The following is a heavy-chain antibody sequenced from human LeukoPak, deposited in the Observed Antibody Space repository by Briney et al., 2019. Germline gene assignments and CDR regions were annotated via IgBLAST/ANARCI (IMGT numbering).Heavy chain of an antibody. V-gene: IGHV1-18*01. CDR3: ASSEGYCSSTSCPPVY. CDR2: ISAYNGNT. CDR1: GYTFTSYG. D-gene: IGHD2-2*01. Sequence: EASVTVSCKASGYTFTSYGISWVRQAPGQGLEWMGWISAYNGNTNYAQKLQGRVTMTTDTSTSTAYMELRSLRSDDTAVYYCASSEGYCSSTSCPPVYWGQGTLVTVSS. J-gene: IGHJ4*02.